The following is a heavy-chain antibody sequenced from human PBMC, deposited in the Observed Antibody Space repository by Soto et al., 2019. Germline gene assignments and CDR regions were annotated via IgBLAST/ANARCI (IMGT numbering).Heavy chain of an antibody. J-gene: IGHJ4*02. Sequence: EVQLVESGGGLVQPGGSLRLSCAASGFTFSSYSMNWVRQAPGKGLEWLSYISGSSSTIYYADSVKGRFTISRDNAKNSLYLQVSSLRAEDTAVYYCASRRGYAAFDFWGQGTLVTVSP. D-gene: IGHD5-12*01. CDR1: GFTFSSYS. CDR3: ASRRGYAAFDF. V-gene: IGHV3-48*01. CDR2: ISGSSSTI.